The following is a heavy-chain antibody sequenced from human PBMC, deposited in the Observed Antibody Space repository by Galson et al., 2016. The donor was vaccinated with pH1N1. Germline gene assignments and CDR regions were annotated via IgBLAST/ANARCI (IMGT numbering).Heavy chain of an antibody. Sequence: SLRLSCAASGFNIRSYWMHWVRQGPGKGLVWVSHIKSDGSDTKYADSMKGRFTISRDNAKNTLYLQMNSLRAEDTAVYYCARAPFGGNSHWGQGNLVTVSS. CDR1: GFNIRSYW. CDR2: IKSDGSDT. CDR3: ARAPFGGNSH. J-gene: IGHJ4*02. V-gene: IGHV3-74*03. D-gene: IGHD4-23*01.